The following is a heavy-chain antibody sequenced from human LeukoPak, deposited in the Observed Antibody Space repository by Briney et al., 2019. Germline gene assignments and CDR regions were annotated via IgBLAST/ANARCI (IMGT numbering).Heavy chain of an antibody. V-gene: IGHV3-30-3*01. CDR1: GFTFSSYA. CDR2: ISYDGSNK. CDR3: ARDLSSGWSPPDY. D-gene: IGHD6-19*01. Sequence: GGSLRLSCAASGFTFSSYAMHWVRQAPGKGLGWVAVISYDGSNKYYADSVKGRFTISRDNSKNTLYLQMNSLRAEDTAVYYCARDLSSGWSPPDYWGQGTLVTVSS. J-gene: IGHJ4*02.